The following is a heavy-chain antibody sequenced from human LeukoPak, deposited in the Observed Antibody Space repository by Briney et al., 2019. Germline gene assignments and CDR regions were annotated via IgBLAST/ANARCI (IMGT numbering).Heavy chain of an antibody. V-gene: IGHV1-18*01. CDR3: PRDGERVELGDY. Sequence: ASVKVSCKASGYTFSNYVLSWVRQAPGQGLEWMGWISAYNGDTYYAQRFHGRVTMTTDTSTSTAYMEVSRLRSDDRAVYYCPRDGERVELGDYWGQGTLVTVSS. D-gene: IGHD1-7*01. J-gene: IGHJ4*02. CDR1: GYTFSNYV. CDR2: ISAYNGDT.